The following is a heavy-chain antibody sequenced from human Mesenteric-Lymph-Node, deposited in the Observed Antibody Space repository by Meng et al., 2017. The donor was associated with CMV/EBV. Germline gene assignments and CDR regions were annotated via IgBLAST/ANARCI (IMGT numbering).Heavy chain of an antibody. CDR3: AKDSRLASYDFWSGYYSPDY. J-gene: IGHJ4*02. V-gene: IGHV3-23*01. CDR1: GFTFDDFA. Sequence: GGSLRLSCVASGFTFDDFAMNWVRQAPGKGLEWVSGISGTGGTTYYPNSVKGRFTISRDNSKNTLYLQMNSLRAEDTAVYYCAKDSRLASYDFWSGYYSPDYWGQGTLVTVSS. CDR2: ISGTGGTT. D-gene: IGHD3-3*01.